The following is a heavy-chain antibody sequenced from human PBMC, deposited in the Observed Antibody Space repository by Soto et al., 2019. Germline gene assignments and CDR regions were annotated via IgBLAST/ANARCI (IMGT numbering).Heavy chain of an antibody. CDR2: IYWDDDK. CDR3: VHKGPGPIAFDS. D-gene: IGHD2-21*01. J-gene: IGHJ4*02. Sequence: SGPTLVNPTQPLTLTCTFSGFSLSTSGVGVGWIRQPPGKALEWLAVIYWDDDKRYSPSLKSRLSISKDTSKNQVVLTMTNMDPVDTATYYCVHKGPGPIAFDSWGQGTLVTVSS. V-gene: IGHV2-5*02. CDR1: GFSLSTSGVG.